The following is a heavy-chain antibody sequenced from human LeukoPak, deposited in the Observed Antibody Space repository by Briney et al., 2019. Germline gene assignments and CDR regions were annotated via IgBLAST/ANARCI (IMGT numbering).Heavy chain of an antibody. CDR3: TTDIGPEWGNDY. J-gene: IGHJ4*02. V-gene: IGHV3-15*01. CDR1: GFTFSNAW. Sequence: GGSLRLSCAASGFTFSNAWMSWVRQAPGKGPEWVGRIKSKTDGGTTDYAAPVKGRFTISRDDSKNTLYLQMNSLKTEDTAVYYCTTDIGPEWGNDYWGQGTLVTVSS. CDR2: IKSKTDGGTT. D-gene: IGHD2-8*01.